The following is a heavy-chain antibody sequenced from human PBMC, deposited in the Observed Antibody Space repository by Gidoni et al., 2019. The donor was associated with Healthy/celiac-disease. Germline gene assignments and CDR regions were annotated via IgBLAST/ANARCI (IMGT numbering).Heavy chain of an antibody. CDR1: GFTFSSYG. CDR2: ISYDGSNK. D-gene: IGHD6-19*01. CDR3: AKARYSSGWPYYYYYYGMDV. J-gene: IGHJ6*02. Sequence: VQLVESGGGVVQPGRSLSLSCAASGFTFSSYGMHWVRQAPGKGLEWVAVISYDGSNKYYADSVKGRFTISRDNSKNTLYLQMNSLRAEDTAVYYCAKARYSSGWPYYYYYYGMDVWGQGTTVTVSS. V-gene: IGHV3-30*18.